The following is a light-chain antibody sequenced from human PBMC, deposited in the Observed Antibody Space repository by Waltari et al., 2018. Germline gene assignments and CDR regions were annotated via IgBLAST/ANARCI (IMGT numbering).Light chain of an antibody. Sequence: QSALTQPASVSGSPGQSITISCTGTSSDVGGYQYVSWYQHHPGKAPKLMIYEINNRPSGVSDRFSGSKSGNTASRTISVLQAEDEADYYCMSYTSSSTFVFGTGTKVTVL. V-gene: IGLV2-14*01. CDR1: SSDVGGYQY. CDR2: EIN. J-gene: IGLJ1*01. CDR3: MSYTSSSTFV.